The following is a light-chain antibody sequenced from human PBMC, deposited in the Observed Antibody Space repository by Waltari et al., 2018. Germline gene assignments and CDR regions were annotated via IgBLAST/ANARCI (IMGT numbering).Light chain of an antibody. Sequence: QSALTQPASVSGSPGQSITISCTGTSSGVGHNYFVSWYQHHPGKAPKLIIYEGSKRPSVISNGFSGFRAGNMASLTSSGLQAEDEADYYCCSYATYSPVLLGGGTKLTVL. CDR3: CSYATYSPVL. J-gene: IGLJ2*01. V-gene: IGLV2-23*01. CDR1: SSGVGHNYF. CDR2: EGS.